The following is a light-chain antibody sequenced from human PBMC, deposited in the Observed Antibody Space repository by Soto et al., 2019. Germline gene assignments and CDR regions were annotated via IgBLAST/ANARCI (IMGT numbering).Light chain of an antibody. CDR3: QQYYDTPYT. CDR2: WAS. CDR1: QSVLYSSNNKNY. J-gene: IGKJ2*01. Sequence: DIVMTQSPDSLAVSLGERATINCKSSQSVLYSSNNKNYLAWYQQKPRQPPKLLIYWASTREFGVPDRFSGSGSGTDFTLTISSLQAEDVAVYYCQQYYDTPYTFGQGTKLEIK. V-gene: IGKV4-1*01.